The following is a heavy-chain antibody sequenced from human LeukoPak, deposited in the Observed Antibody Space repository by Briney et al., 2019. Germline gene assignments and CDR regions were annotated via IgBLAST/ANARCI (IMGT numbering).Heavy chain of an antibody. CDR1: GFTFSSYV. Sequence: PGGSLRLSCAASGFTFSSYVMSWVRQAPGKGLEWVSAISGSGGSTYYADSVKGRFTISRDNSKNTLYLQMNSLRAEDTAVYYCAKDIITIFGVATSIWDAFDIWGQGTMVTVSS. V-gene: IGHV3-23*01. CDR2: ISGSGGST. CDR3: AKDIITIFGVATSIWDAFDI. J-gene: IGHJ3*02. D-gene: IGHD3-3*01.